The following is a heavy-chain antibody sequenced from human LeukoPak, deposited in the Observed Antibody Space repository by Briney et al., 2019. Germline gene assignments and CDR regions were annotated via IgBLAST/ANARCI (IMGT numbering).Heavy chain of an antibody. CDR3: ARVDTAMVRTQPFDY. Sequence: GGSLRLSCAASGFTFSSYSMNWVRQAPGKGLEWVSSISSSSSYIYYADSVKGRFTISRDNAKNSLYLQMNSLRAEDTAVYYCARVDTAMVRTQPFDYWGQGTLVTVSS. CDR1: GFTFSSYS. CDR2: ISSSSSYI. J-gene: IGHJ4*02. V-gene: IGHV3-21*01. D-gene: IGHD5-18*01.